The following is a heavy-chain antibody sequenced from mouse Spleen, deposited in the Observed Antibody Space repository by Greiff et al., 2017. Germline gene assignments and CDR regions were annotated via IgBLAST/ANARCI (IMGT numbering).Heavy chain of an antibody. CDR2: IYPGNSDT. CDR1: GYTFTSYW. V-gene: IGHV1-5*01. Sequence: VQLQQSGTVLARPGASVKMSCKTSGYTFTSYWMHWVKQRPGQGLEWIGAIYPGNSDTSYNQKFKGKAKLTAVTSASTAYMELSSLTNEDSAVYYCQTARATLWYFDVWGAGTTVTVSS. CDR3: QTARATLWYFDV. D-gene: IGHD3-2*01. J-gene: IGHJ1*01.